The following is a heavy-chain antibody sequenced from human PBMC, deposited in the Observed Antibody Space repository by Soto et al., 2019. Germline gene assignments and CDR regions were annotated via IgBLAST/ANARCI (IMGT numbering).Heavy chain of an antibody. CDR3: ARSLDIVATGFDY. D-gene: IGHD5-12*01. V-gene: IGHV1-69*02. CDR2: IIPILGIA. Sequence: SVKVSCKASGGTFSSYTISWVRQAPGQGLEWMGRIIPILGIANYAQKFQGRVTITADKSTSTAYMELSSLRSEDTAVYYCARSLDIVATGFDYWGQGTLVTVSS. CDR1: GGTFSSYT. J-gene: IGHJ4*02.